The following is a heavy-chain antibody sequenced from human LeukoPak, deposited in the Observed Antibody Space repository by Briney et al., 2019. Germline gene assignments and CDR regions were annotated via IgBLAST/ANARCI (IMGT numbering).Heavy chain of an antibody. CDR1: GGSIKSYY. CDR3: AIYKLTTGGLDY. Sequence: SDTQSLPCTVCGGSIKSYYWSLIRQPPGKALGWIGYIYYSGSTSYNPSLKSRANISVATSKTQFSLKRSSVTAAATAVYYCAIYKLTTGGLDYWGQGILVTVSS. J-gene: IGHJ4*02. D-gene: IGHD4-17*01. V-gene: IGHV4-59*07. CDR2: IYYSGST.